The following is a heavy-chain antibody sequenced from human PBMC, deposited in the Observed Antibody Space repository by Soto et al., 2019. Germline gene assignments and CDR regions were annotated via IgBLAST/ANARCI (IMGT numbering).Heavy chain of an antibody. CDR2: IYWNGDT. CDR3: TYRPPFADYNFDQ. J-gene: IGHJ4*02. D-gene: IGHD4-4*01. CDR1: GFSLNTTGVG. V-gene: IGHV2-5*01. Sequence: QITLKESGPTLVKPTQTLTLTCSFSGFSLNTTGVGVGWVRQPPGKALELLTLIYWNGDTRDSPSLKSRLTVTKDASRNQVALTMTNLDPVDTATYYSTYRPPFADYNFDQLGQGTMVTVSS.